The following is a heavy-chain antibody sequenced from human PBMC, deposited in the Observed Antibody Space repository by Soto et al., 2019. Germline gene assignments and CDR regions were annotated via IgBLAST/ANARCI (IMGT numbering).Heavy chain of an antibody. CDR3: AGGDGSGSPPVGMDV. CDR1: GFTFSSYG. V-gene: IGHV3-33*01. J-gene: IGHJ6*02. D-gene: IGHD3-10*01. Sequence: QVQLVESGGGVVQPGRSLRLSCAASGFTFSSYGMHWVRQAPGKGLEWVAVIWYDGSNKYYADSVKGRLTISRDNSKTSLDLQMNSLRAEDTAVYYCAGGDGSGSPPVGMDVWGQGTTVTVSS. CDR2: IWYDGSNK.